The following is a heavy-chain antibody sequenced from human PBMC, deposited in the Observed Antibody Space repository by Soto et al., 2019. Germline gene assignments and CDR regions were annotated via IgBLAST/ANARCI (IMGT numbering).Heavy chain of an antibody. Sequence: SETLSLTCTVSCGSITSGGYYWGWIRQPPGKGLEWIGTVLQSGITSYNPSLASRVTISVDTSKNQFSLKLTSVTAADTAVYYCARLVTTVNPWGRGTLVTVSS. CDR2: VLQSGIT. D-gene: IGHD4-17*01. J-gene: IGHJ4*02. V-gene: IGHV4-39*01. CDR1: CGSITSGGYY. CDR3: ARLVTTVNP.